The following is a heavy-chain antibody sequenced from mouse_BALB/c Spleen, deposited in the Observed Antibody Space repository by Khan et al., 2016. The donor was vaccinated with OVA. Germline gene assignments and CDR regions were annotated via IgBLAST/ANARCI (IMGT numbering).Heavy chain of an antibody. CDR1: GFTFSTYA. Sequence: EVELVESGGGLVKSGGSLKLSCAASGFTFSTYAMSWVRQTPEKRLEWVATISTGDTYTYYPDSVKGRFTISRDNAKNTLYLQMSSLRSEETAMYSCARPPITTVVATSYWFFDVWGAGTTVTVAA. CDR3: ARPPITTVVATSYWFFDV. D-gene: IGHD1-1*01. V-gene: IGHV5-9-3*01. J-gene: IGHJ1*01. CDR2: ISTGDTYT.